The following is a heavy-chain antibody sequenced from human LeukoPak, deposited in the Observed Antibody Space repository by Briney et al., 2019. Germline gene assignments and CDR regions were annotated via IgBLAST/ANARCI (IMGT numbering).Heavy chain of an antibody. CDR2: ISAYNGNT. Sequence: ASVKVSCKASGYTFTSYGISWVRQATGQGLEWMGWISAYNGNTNYAQKLQGRVTMTTDTSTSTAYMELRSLRSDDTAVYYCARDSEGTDYGGNIDYWGQGTLVTVSS. CDR3: ARDSEGTDYGGNIDY. V-gene: IGHV1-18*01. J-gene: IGHJ4*02. CDR1: GYTFTSYG. D-gene: IGHD4-23*01.